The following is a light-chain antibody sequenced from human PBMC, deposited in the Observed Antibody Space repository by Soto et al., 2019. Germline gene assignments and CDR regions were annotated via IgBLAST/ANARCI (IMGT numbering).Light chain of an antibody. CDR3: QQYYNNPIT. Sequence: DIVMTQSPDSLGVSLGERATINCKSSQSVFYGSNNRNYLAWYQQKPGQAPKLLIFWASTRESGVPDRFSGSGSGTNFTLTISGLQAEDVAVYYCQQYYNNPITFGPGNRVDIK. V-gene: IGKV4-1*01. CDR1: QSVFYGSNNRNY. CDR2: WAS. J-gene: IGKJ3*01.